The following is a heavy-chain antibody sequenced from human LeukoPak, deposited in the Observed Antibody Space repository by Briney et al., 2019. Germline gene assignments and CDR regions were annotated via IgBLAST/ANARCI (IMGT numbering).Heavy chain of an antibody. CDR3: GLSMVRALSPDY. CDR1: GLTFSNYW. V-gene: IGHV3-74*01. CDR2: INSDGSST. J-gene: IGHJ4*02. Sequence: GGSLRLSCTGSGLTFSNYWLHCVRQAPGKGLVWVSGINSDGSSTNYADSVKGRFTISRDNAKNTLYLQMDSLIDEDTAIYYCGLSMVRALSPDYWGQGTLVTVSS. D-gene: IGHD3-10*01.